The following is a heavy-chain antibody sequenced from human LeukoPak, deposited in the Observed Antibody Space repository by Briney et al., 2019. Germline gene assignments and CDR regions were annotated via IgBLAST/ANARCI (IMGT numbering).Heavy chain of an antibody. V-gene: IGHV3-49*04. J-gene: IGHJ3*02. CDR1: GLSLNNYA. Sequence: GGSLRLSCTASGLSLNNYAMSWVRQVPGRGLEWVGFIRSKAYGGTTEYAASVKGRFTISRDDSKSIAYLQMNSLKTEDTAVYYCTSSLMHGPMVATIRLFAFDIWGQGTMVTVSS. CDR3: TSSLMHGPMVATIRLFAFDI. CDR2: IRSKAYGGTT. D-gene: IGHD5-12*01.